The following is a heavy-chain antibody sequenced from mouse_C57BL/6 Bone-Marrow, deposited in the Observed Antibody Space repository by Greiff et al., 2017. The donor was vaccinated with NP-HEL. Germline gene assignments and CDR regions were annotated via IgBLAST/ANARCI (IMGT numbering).Heavy chain of an antibody. CDR2: IDPENGDT. D-gene: IGHD1-1*01. J-gene: IGHJ2*01. CDR1: GFNIKDDY. V-gene: IGHV14-4*01. Sequence: VQLQQSGAELVRPGASVKLSCTASGFNIKDDYMHWVKQRPEQGLEWIGWIDPENGDTEYASKFQGKATITADTSSNTAYLQLSSLTSEDTAVYYCTTYANYYNYWGQGTTPTVSA. CDR3: TTYANYYNY.